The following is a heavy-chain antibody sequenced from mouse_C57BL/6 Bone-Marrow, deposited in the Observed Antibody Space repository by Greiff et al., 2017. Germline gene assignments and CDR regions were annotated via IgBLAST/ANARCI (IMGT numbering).Heavy chain of an antibody. Sequence: VQLQQSGAELVRPGASVKLSCKASGYTFTDYYINWVKQRPGQGLEWIARIYPGSGNTYYNEKFKGKATLTAEKSSSTAYMQLSSLTSEDSAVYFCAMGGYDYYAMDYWGQGTSVTVSS. J-gene: IGHJ4*01. CDR2: IYPGSGNT. CDR1: GYTFTDYY. CDR3: AMGGYDYYAMDY. V-gene: IGHV1-76*01. D-gene: IGHD2-2*01.